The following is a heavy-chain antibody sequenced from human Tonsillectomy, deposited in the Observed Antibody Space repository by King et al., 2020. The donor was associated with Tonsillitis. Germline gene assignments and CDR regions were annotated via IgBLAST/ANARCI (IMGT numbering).Heavy chain of an antibody. V-gene: IGHV3-23*03. J-gene: IGHJ6*02. Sequence: VQLVESGGGLVQPGGSLRLSCVASGFTFSAFDMSWVRQAPGKGLEWVSLIFGGGISTYYADFVKGRFTISRDNYKNTMFLQMNSLKAEDTAIYYCAKDRSGGGWCGAAMDVWGQGTTVTVSS. CDR2: IFGGGIST. CDR3: AKDRSGGGWCGAAMDV. CDR1: GFTFSAFD. D-gene: IGHD6-19*01.